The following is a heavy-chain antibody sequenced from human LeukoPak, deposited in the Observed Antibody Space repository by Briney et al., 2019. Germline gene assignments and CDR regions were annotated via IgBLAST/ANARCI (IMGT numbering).Heavy chain of an antibody. Sequence: SETLSLTCTVSGYSISSGYYWGWIRQPPGKGLEWIGSIYHSGSTYYNPSLKSRVTIPVDTSKNQFSLKLSSVTAADTAVYYCARDGHYYDSSGSTEYFQHWGQGTLVTVSS. CDR3: ARDGHYYDSSGSTEYFQH. D-gene: IGHD3-22*01. CDR2: IYHSGST. CDR1: GYSISSGYY. J-gene: IGHJ1*01. V-gene: IGHV4-38-2*02.